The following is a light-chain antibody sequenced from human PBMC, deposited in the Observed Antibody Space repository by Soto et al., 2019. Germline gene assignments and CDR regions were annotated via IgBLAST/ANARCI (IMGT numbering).Light chain of an antibody. V-gene: IGLV2-11*01. Sequence: QSVLTQARSVSGSPGQSVTISYTGTSSEVGGYNYVSWYQQHPGKAPKLMIYDVSKRPSGVPDRFSGSKSGNTASLTISGLQAEDEADYYCCSYAGSSHVVLGGGTQLTVL. CDR3: CSYAGSSHVV. CDR1: SSEVGGYNY. J-gene: IGLJ2*01. CDR2: DVS.